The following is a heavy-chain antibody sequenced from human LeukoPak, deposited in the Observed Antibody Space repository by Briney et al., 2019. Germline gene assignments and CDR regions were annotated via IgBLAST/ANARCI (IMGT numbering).Heavy chain of an antibody. V-gene: IGHV3-30*02. Sequence: GGSLRLSCAASGFTFSSYGMHWVRQAPGKGLEWVAFIRYDGSNKYYADSVKGRFTISRDNSKSTLYLQMNSLRAEDTAVYYCAKDSGSGSYYIPEYFQHWGQGTLVSVSS. CDR3: AKDSGSGSYYIPEYFQH. CDR2: IRYDGSNK. CDR1: GFTFSSYG. J-gene: IGHJ1*01. D-gene: IGHD3-10*01.